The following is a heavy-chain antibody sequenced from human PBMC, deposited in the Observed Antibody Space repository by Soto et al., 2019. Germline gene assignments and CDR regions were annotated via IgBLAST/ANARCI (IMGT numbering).Heavy chain of an antibody. Sequence: PSETLSLTCTVSGGSISSYYWRWIRQPAGKGLEWIGRIYTSGSTNYNPSLKSRVTMSVDTSKNKFSLKLSSVTAAAPAVYYCPSDGAMGGYGWLEPWGEGTQVTVSS. J-gene: IGHJ5*02. CDR2: IYTSGST. CDR3: PSDGAMGGYGWLEP. CDR1: GGSISSYY. V-gene: IGHV4-4*07. D-gene: IGHD5-12*01.